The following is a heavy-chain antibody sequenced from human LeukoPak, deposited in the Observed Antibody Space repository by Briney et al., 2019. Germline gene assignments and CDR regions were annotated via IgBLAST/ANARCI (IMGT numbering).Heavy chain of an antibody. D-gene: IGHD5-24*01. Sequence: PSETLSLTCAVSGGSTRSYYWSWIRQPPGKGLEWIGYISDSGSTNYNPSLKSRVTISVDTSKNQFSLKMSSVTAADTAVYYCARARDGHINNWFDPWGQGTLVTVSA. CDR2: ISDSGST. CDR1: GGSTRSYY. V-gene: IGHV4-59*01. J-gene: IGHJ5*02. CDR3: ARARDGHINNWFDP.